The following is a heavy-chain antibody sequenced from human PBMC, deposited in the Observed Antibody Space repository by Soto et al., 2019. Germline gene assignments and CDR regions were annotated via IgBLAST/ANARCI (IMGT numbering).Heavy chain of an antibody. CDR3: ARTIVVVVPDNFDH. D-gene: IGHD3-22*01. V-gene: IGHV3-7*01. CDR2: IKQDGSEK. CDR1: GFTFSSYA. J-gene: IGHJ4*02. Sequence: PGGSLRLSCAASGFTFSSYAMSWVRQAPGKGLEWVANIKQDGSEKYYVDSVKGRFTISRDSAKNSLYLQMNSLRGEDTAVYYCARTIVVVVPDNFDHWGQGTLVTVSS.